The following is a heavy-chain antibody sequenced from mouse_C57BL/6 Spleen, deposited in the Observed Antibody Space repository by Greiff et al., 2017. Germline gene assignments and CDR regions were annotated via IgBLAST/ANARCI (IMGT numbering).Heavy chain of an antibody. CDR2: ISSGSSTI. D-gene: IGHD2-5*01. V-gene: IGHV5-17*01. Sequence: DVMLVESGGGLVKPGGSLKLSCAASGFTFSDYGMHWVRQAPEKGLEWVAYISSGSSTIYYAETVKGRFTISRDNAKNTLFLQMTSLRSEDTAMYYCARNLYSNYVDYAMDYWGQGTSVTVSS. J-gene: IGHJ4*01. CDR1: GFTFSDYG. CDR3: ARNLYSNYVDYAMDY.